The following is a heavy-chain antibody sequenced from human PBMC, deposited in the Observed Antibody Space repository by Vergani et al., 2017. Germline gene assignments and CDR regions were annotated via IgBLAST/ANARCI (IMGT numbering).Heavy chain of an antibody. CDR1: GYTFTGYY. V-gene: IGHV1-2*02. J-gene: IGHJ3*01. D-gene: IGHD6-19*01. Sequence: QVQLVQSGAEVKKPGASVKVSCKASGYTFTGYYMHWVRQAPGQGLEWMGWINPNSGGTNYAQKFQGRVTMTRDTSISTAYMELSRLRSDDTAVYYCARDNGPMAVAGTVAFDFWGQGTMVTVSS. CDR2: INPNSGGT. CDR3: ARDNGPMAVAGTVAFDF.